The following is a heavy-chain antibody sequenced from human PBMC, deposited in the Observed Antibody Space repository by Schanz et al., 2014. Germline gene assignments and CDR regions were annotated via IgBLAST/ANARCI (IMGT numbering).Heavy chain of an antibody. D-gene: IGHD4-4*01. V-gene: IGHV7-4-1*02. CDR1: GYTFTSYG. Sequence: QVQLVQSGPEVKKPGASVKVSCKASGYTFTSYGMNWLRQAPGQGLEWMGWINCNTGNPTYAQGFTGRFVFSLDTSVSTAYLQISSLKAEDTDVYYCAPANDYKFDYWGQGTLVTVSS. J-gene: IGHJ4*02. CDR2: INCNTGNP. CDR3: APANDYKFDY.